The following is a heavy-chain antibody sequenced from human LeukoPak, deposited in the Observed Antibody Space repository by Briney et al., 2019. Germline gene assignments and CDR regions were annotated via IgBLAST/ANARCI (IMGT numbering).Heavy chain of an antibody. CDR2: SRNKAKSYTT. CDR1: GFTFSDHF. CDR3: VRVSSVAGSDYLDY. D-gene: IGHD6-19*01. V-gene: IGHV3-72*01. Sequence: GGSLRLSCAVSGFTFSDHFLDWVHQAPGKGLEWVGRSRNKAKSYTTEYAASVKGRFTISRDDSKNSLYLQMNSLKTEDTAVYYCVRVSSVAGSDYLDYWGQGTLVTVSS. J-gene: IGHJ4*02.